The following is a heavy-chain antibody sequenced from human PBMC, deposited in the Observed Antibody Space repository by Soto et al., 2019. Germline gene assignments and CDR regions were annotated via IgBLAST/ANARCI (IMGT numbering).Heavy chain of an antibody. CDR3: TGAYYDVSGYSLDP. J-gene: IGHJ5*02. V-gene: IGHV4-39*07. Sequence: PTETLSLTCTVSGGYVSSSSYYWGWIRQPPGKGLEWIGSIYYSGSTYYNPSLKSRVIISVDTAKNQFSLRLSSVSAADTAVYYCTGAYYDVSGYSLDPWGQGTSVTVSS. CDR1: GGYVSSSSYY. CDR2: IYYSGST. D-gene: IGHD3-22*01.